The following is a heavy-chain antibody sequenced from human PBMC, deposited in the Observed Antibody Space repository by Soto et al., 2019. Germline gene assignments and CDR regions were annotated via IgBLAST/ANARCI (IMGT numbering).Heavy chain of an antibody. CDR2: IRFDGSNI. Sequence: VQLVESGGGVVQPGRSLRLSCAASGSIFRGYGMHWVRQAPGKGLEWVAIIRFDGSNINYADSVMGRFTISRDNSKNTLYLQMNSLRVEDTAVYYCATDGVGGTAFQGYLDYWGQGTLVTVSS. CDR3: ATDGVGGTAFQGYLDY. V-gene: IGHV3-33*01. D-gene: IGHD2-15*01. J-gene: IGHJ4*02. CDR1: GSIFRGYG.